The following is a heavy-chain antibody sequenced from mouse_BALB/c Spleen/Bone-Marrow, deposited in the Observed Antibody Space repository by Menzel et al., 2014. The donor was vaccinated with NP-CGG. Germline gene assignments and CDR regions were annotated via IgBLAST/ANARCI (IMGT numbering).Heavy chain of an antibody. V-gene: IGHV3-2*02. D-gene: IGHD2-1*01. Sequence: EVKLVESGPGLVKPSQSLSLTCTLTGYSITSDYAWNWIRQFPGDKLEWMGYISYSGTTNYNPSLKSRVSITRDTSKNQFFLQVNSVAAEDTATYYCARAYGNYAFAYWGQGTLVTVSA. CDR3: ARAYGNYAFAY. J-gene: IGHJ3*01. CDR2: ISYSGTT. CDR1: GYSITSDYA.